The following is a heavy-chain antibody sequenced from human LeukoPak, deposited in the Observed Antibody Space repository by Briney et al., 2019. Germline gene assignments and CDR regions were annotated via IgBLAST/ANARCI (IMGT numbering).Heavy chain of an antibody. CDR2: IYSGGST. V-gene: IGHV3-53*01. CDR1: GFTVSSNY. D-gene: IGHD1-26*01. Sequence: GGSLRLSCAASGFTVSSNYMSWVRQAPGKGLEWVSVIYSGGSTYYADSVKGRFTISRDSSKNTLYLQMNSLRAEDTAVYNCARGDSGSYYAGAFDIWGQGTMVTVSS. J-gene: IGHJ3*02. CDR3: ARGDSGSYYAGAFDI.